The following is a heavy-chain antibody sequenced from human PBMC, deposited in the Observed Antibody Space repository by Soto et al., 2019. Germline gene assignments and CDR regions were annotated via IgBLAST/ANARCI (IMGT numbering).Heavy chain of an antibody. CDR3: AREVPEYYYDSTHFDY. Sequence: GGSLRLSCAASGFTFSSYSMNWVRQAPGKGLEWVSSISSSSSYIYYADSVKGRFTISRDNAKNSLYLQMNSLRAEDTAVYYCAREVPEYYYDSTHFDYWGQGTLVTVSS. CDR2: ISSSSSYI. D-gene: IGHD3-22*01. J-gene: IGHJ4*02. CDR1: GFTFSSYS. V-gene: IGHV3-21*01.